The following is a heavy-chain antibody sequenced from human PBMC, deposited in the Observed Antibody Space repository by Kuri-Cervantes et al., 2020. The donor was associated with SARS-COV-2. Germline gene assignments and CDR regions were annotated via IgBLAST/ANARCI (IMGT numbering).Heavy chain of an antibody. J-gene: IGHJ4*02. D-gene: IGHD3-3*01. CDR3: ARGSYDFWSGYYGVSRLEVSFDY. CDR2: IRYDGSNK. V-gene: IGHV3-30*02. CDR1: GFTFSSYG. Sequence: GESLKISCAASGFTFSSYGMHWVRQAPGKGLEWVAFIRYDGSNKYYADSVKGRFTISRDNSKNTLYLQMNSLRAEDTAVYYCARGSYDFWSGYYGVSRLEVSFDYWGQGTLVTVSS.